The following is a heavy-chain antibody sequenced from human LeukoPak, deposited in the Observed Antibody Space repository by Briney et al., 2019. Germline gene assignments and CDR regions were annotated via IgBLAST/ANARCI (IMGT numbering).Heavy chain of an antibody. V-gene: IGHV3-21*01. CDR2: ISSSSSYI. CDR1: GIIFSSYS. J-gene: IGHJ4*02. D-gene: IGHD4-23*01. CDR3: ARDYGGSSPFDY. Sequence: GGSLRLSCTASGIIFSSYSMNWVRQAPGKGLEWVSSISSSSSYIYYADSVKGRFTISRDNAKNSLYLQMNSLRAEDTAVYYCARDYGGSSPFDYWGQGTLVTVSS.